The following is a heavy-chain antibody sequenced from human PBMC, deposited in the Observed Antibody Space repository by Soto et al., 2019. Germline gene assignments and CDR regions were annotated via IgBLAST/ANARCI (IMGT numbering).Heavy chain of an antibody. Sequence: PGGSLRLSCEASGFTFSDNYMSWIRQAPGKGLEWVSAISGSGGSTYYADSVKGRFTISRDNSKNTLYLQMNSLRAEDTAVYYCAKDSYYYDSSGYPDYWGQGTLVTVS. D-gene: IGHD3-22*01. CDR3: AKDSYYYDSSGYPDY. J-gene: IGHJ4*02. V-gene: IGHV3-23*01. CDR1: GFTFSDNY. CDR2: ISGSGGST.